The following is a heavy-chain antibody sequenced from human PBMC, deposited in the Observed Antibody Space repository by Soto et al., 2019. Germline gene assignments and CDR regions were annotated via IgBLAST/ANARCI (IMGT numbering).Heavy chain of an antibody. CDR1: GYTFTGSS. V-gene: IGHV1-2*02. CDR3: ARDLTGDPNY. J-gene: IGHJ4*02. Sequence: QVQLVQSGAEVKKPGASVNVSCEASGYTFTGSSIHWVRQAPGQGLEWMGYINPNSGGTIFAQKFQGRVTMTRDTSIRTAYMELSRVASDDTAVYYCARDLTGDPNYWGQGTLVTVSS. CDR2: INPNSGGT. D-gene: IGHD7-27*01.